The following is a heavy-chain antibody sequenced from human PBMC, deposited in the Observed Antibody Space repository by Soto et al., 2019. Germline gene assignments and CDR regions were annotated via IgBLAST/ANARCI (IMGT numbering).Heavy chain of an antibody. CDR3: ASSSRQLVSYYYYMDV. CDR2: ISGSGGST. CDR1: GFTFSSYA. V-gene: IGHV3-23*01. Sequence: GGSLRLSCAASGFTFSSYAMSWVRQAPGKGLEWVSAISGSGGSTYYADSVKGRFTISRDNSKNTLYLQMNSLRAEDTAVYYCASSSRQLVSYYYYMDVWGKGTTVTVSS. D-gene: IGHD6-13*01. J-gene: IGHJ6*03.